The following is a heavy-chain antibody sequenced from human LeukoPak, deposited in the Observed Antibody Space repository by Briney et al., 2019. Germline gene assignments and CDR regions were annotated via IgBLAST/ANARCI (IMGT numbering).Heavy chain of an antibody. J-gene: IGHJ4*02. D-gene: IGHD7-27*01. V-gene: IGHV3-48*01. CDR1: GFSFTTYG. CDR3: AKDPGSISNYFDY. CDR2: ISGAGTNI. Sequence: GGSLRLSCAASGFSFTTYGMTWVRQAPGKGLEWISYISGAGTNIYYADSVKGRFTISRDNSKNTLYLQMNSLRAEDAALYYCAKDPGSISNYFDYWGRGTLVTVSS.